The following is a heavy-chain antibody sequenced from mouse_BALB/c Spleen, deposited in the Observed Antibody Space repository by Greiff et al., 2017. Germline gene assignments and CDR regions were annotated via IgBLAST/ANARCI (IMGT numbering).Heavy chain of an antibody. CDR3: NALYAMDY. Sequence: DVKLQESGAELVRSGASVKLSCTASGFNIKDYYMHWVKQRPEQGLEWIGWIDPENGDTEYAPKFQGKATMTADTSSNTAYLQLSSLTSEDTAVYYCNALYAMDYWGQGTSVTVSS. CDR1: GFNIKDYY. CDR2: IDPENGDT. J-gene: IGHJ4*01. V-gene: IGHV14-4*02.